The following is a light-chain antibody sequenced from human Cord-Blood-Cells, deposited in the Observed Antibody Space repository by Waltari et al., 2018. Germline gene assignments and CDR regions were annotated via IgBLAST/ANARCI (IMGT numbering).Light chain of an antibody. V-gene: IGLV2-14*01. CDR1: SSDAGGYTY. J-gene: IGLJ2*01. CDR2: EVS. Sequence: QSALTQPASVSGSPGQSLTISCTGTSSDAGGYTYVSWYQQHPGKAPKLMIYEVSNRPSGVSNRFSGSKSGNTASLTISGLQAEDEADYYCSSYTSSSTLVFGGGTKLTVL. CDR3: SSYTSSSTLV.